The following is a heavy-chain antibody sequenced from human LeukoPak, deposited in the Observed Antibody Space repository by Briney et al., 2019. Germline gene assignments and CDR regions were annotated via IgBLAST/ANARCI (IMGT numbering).Heavy chain of an antibody. Sequence: SETLSLTCTVSGGSISSYYWSWIRQPPGKGLEWIGYIYYSGSTNYNPSLKSRVTISVDTSKNQFSLKLSSVTAADTAVYYCARAWIVVAAGWFDPWGQGTLVTVSS. J-gene: IGHJ5*02. CDR1: GGSISSYY. CDR3: ARAWIVVAAGWFDP. D-gene: IGHD3-22*01. V-gene: IGHV4-59*01. CDR2: IYYSGST.